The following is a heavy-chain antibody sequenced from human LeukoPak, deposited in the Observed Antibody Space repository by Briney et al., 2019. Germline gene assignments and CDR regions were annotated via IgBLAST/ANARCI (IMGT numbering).Heavy chain of an antibody. J-gene: IGHJ6*03. Sequence: GGSLRLSCGASGFYFSSYSMNWVRQSPGKGLEWVSSINSGSTYMYYADSVKRRFTISRDNAKNSLHLQMDSLRAEDTAVYFCARVEATTGRNYHYYYMDVWGKGTTVTVSS. CDR3: ARVEATTGRNYHYYYMDV. CDR1: GFYFSSYS. CDR2: INSGSTYM. D-gene: IGHD1-1*01. V-gene: IGHV3-21*01.